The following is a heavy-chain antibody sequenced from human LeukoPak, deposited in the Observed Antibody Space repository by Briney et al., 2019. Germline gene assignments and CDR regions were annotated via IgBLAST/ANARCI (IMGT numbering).Heavy chain of an antibody. CDR3: ARLGYCSSTSCYTPVDY. CDR2: INHSGST. J-gene: IGHJ4*02. V-gene: IGHV4-34*01. D-gene: IGHD2-2*02. Sequence: PSETLSLTCAVYGGSFSGYYWSWIRQPPGKGLEWIGEINHSGSTNYNPSLKSRVTVSVDTSKNQFSLKLSSVTAADTAVYYCARLGYCSSTSCYTPVDYWGQGTLVTVSS. CDR1: GGSFSGYY.